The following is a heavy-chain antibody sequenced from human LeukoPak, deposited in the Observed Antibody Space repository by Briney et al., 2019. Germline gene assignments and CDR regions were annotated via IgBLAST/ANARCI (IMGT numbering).Heavy chain of an antibody. CDR3: ARERYDGSGYYSDY. J-gene: IGHJ4*02. CDR1: GFTFSNYG. Sequence: GGSLRLSCAASGFTFSNYGMHWVRQAPGKGLEWVALIWFDGSNKHYADSVKGRFTISRDNSKKTLYLQMNSLRAEDTAVYYCARERYDGSGYYSDYWGQGTLVTVSS. D-gene: IGHD3-22*01. V-gene: IGHV3-33*01. CDR2: IWFDGSNK.